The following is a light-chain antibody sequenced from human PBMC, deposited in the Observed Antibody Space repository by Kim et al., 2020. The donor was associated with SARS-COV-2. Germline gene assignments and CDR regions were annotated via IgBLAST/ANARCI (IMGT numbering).Light chain of an antibody. CDR3: SSYAGSNNYV. CDR1: SSNVCYYTS. J-gene: IGLJ1*01. V-gene: IGLV2-8*01. CDR2: EVT. Sequence: YPGTSSNVCYYTSASVCQQHRGRPPQLMIYEVTKRPSCVPVRFSGARSGNTASLTVSGLQAEDEAEYYCSSYAGSNNYVSGTGTKVTVL.